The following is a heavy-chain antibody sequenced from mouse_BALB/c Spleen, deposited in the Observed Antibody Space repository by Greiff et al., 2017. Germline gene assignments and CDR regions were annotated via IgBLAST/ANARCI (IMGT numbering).Heavy chain of an antibody. Sequence: KESCKASGYTFTSYWMHWVKQRPGQGLEWIGEIDPSDSYTNYNQKFKGKATLTVDKSSSTAYMQLSSLTSEDSAVYYCARRDYDVAYWGQGTLVTVSA. CDR2: IDPSDSYT. J-gene: IGHJ3*01. D-gene: IGHD2-4*01. CDR3: ARRDYDVAY. CDR1: GYTFTSYW. V-gene: IGHV1-69*02.